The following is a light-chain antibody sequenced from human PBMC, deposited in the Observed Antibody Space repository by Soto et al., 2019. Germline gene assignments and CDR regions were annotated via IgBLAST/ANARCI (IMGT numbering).Light chain of an antibody. CDR3: CSYTSRTTYV. CDR1: ASDVGGYNY. J-gene: IGLJ1*01. V-gene: IGLV2-14*01. Sequence: QSVLTQPASVSGSPGQSITISSTGTASDVGGYNYVSWYQQHPGKAPKLMIHAVSNRPSGISSRFSGSKSGNTASLTISGLQSEDEADYFCCSYTSRTTYVFGTGTKVTVL. CDR2: AVS.